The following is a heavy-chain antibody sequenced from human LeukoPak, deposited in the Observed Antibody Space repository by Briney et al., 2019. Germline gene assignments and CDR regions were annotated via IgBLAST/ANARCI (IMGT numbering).Heavy chain of an antibody. CDR1: VYTFTVYY. D-gene: IGHD6-13*01. V-gene: IGHV1-2*02. CDR2: INPNSGGT. CDR3: ARDLDSSSYWFDP. Sequence: ASVKVSCKASVYTFTVYYMHWVRQAPGQGLEWMGWINPNSGGTNYAQKFQGRVTMTRDTSISTAYMELSSLSSEDTAVYYCARDLDSSSYWFDPWGQGTLVTVSS. J-gene: IGHJ5*02.